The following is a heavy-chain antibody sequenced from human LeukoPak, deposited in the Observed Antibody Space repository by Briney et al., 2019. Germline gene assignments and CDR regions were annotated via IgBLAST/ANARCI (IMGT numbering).Heavy chain of an antibody. CDR3: ARHTGFWSFFDY. V-gene: IGHV4-39*01. CDR1: GGSISSSSYY. CDR2: IYYSGST. Sequence: SETLSLTCTVSGGSISSSSYYWGWIRQPPGKGLEWLGSIYYSGSTYHNPSLKSRITISVDTSKNQFSLKLSSVTAADTAVYYCARHTGFWSFFDYWGQGTLVTVSS. J-gene: IGHJ4*02. D-gene: IGHD2-8*02.